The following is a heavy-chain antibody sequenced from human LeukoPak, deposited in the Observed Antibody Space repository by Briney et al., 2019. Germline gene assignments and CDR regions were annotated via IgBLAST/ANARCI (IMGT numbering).Heavy chain of an antibody. D-gene: IGHD1-26*01. CDR1: GGTFSSYA. Sequence: SVKVSCKASGGTFSSYAISWVRQAPGQGLEWMGGIIPIFGTANYAQKFQGRVTITTDESTSTAYMELSSLRSEDTAVYYCARDAEGGSYGGYWGQGTLVTVSS. CDR2: IIPIFGTA. J-gene: IGHJ4*02. CDR3: ARDAEGGSYGGY. V-gene: IGHV1-69*05.